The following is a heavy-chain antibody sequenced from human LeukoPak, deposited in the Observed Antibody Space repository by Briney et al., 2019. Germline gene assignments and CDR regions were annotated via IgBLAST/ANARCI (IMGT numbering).Heavy chain of an antibody. CDR2: ISYDGSSK. CDR1: GFTFSSYA. V-gene: IGHV3-30-3*01. Sequence: GGSLRLSCAASGFTFSSYAMHWVRQAPGKGLEWVAVISYDGSSKYYADSVKGRFTISRDNSKNTLYLQTNSLRAEDTAVYYCASQKPGLAPSFDYWGQGTLVTVSS. J-gene: IGHJ4*02. D-gene: IGHD3/OR15-3a*01. CDR3: ASQKPGLAPSFDY.